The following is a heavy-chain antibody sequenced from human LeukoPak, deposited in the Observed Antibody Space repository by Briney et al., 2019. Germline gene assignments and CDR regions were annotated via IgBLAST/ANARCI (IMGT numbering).Heavy chain of an antibody. Sequence: ASVKVSCKASGYTFTSYYMHWVRQAPGQGLEWMGWINPNSGGTNYAQKFQGRVTMTRDTSISTAYMELSRLRSDDTAVYYCAAGYSGYDSAWFDPWGQGTLVTVSS. D-gene: IGHD5-12*01. J-gene: IGHJ5*02. CDR3: AAGYSGYDSAWFDP. CDR1: GYTFTSYY. V-gene: IGHV1-2*02. CDR2: INPNSGGT.